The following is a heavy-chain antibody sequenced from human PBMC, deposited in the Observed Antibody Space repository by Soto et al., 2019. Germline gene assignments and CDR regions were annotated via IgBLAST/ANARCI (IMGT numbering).Heavy chain of an antibody. V-gene: IGHV1-18*01. CDR1: GYTLTSYG. J-gene: IGHJ6*02. D-gene: IGHD3-10*01. CDR2: ISAYNGDT. CDR3: ATTSGSSHSYYGMDV. Sequence: QVQLVQSGAEVTKPGASVKVSCKASGYTLTSYGISWVRQAPGQGLEWMGWISAYNGDTNYAQSPQGRVPMTTDTSTTTACLELRSLRSDDTAVYYFATTSGSSHSYYGMDVWGQGTAVTVSS.